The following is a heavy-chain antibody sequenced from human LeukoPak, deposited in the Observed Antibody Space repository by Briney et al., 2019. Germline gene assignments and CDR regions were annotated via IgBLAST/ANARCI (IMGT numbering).Heavy chain of an antibody. D-gene: IGHD6-6*01. Sequence: PSETLSLTCTVSGGSISSSSYYWGWIRQPPGKGLEWIGSIYYSGSTYYNPSLKSRVTISVDTSKNQFSLKLSSVTAADTAVYYCARPVALSSGAARRYMDVWGKGTTVTVSS. J-gene: IGHJ6*03. CDR1: GGSISSSSYY. CDR3: ARPVALSSGAARRYMDV. V-gene: IGHV4-39*01. CDR2: IYYSGST.